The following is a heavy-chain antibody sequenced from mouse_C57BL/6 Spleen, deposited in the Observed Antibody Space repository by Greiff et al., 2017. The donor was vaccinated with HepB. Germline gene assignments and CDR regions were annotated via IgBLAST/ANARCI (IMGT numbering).Heavy chain of an antibody. CDR2: IDPSDSYT. Sequence: QVQLQQPGAELVKPGASVKLSCKASGYTFTSYWMQWVKQRPGQGLEWIGEIDPSDSYTNYNQKFKGKATLTVDTSSSTAYMQLSSLTSEDSAVYYCARGDGQEDYWGQGTSVTVSS. D-gene: IGHD2-3*01. V-gene: IGHV1-50*01. CDR1: GYTFTSYW. CDR3: ARGDGQEDY. J-gene: IGHJ4*01.